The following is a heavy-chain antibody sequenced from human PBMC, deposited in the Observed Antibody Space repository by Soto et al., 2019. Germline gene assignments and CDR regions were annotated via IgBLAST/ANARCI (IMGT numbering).Heavy chain of an antibody. D-gene: IGHD3-22*01. V-gene: IGHV3-21*01. J-gene: IGHJ3*02. Sequence: EVQLVESGGGLVKPGGSLRLSCAASGFTFSSYSMNWVRKAPGKGLEWVSSINSSSSYIYYADSVKGRFTISRDNAKNALYLQMNSLRAEDTAVYYCARGDHYYDSSGYDKWDAFDIWGQGTMVTVSS. CDR2: INSSSSYI. CDR3: ARGDHYYDSSGYDKWDAFDI. CDR1: GFTFSSYS.